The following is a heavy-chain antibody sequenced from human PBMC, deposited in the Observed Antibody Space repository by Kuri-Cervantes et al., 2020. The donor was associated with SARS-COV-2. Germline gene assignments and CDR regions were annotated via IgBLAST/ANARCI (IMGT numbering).Heavy chain of an antibody. CDR2: INYIGNS. CDR1: GVSISSTSYY. J-gene: IGHJ5*02. CDR3: ARHPNSMSGFDP. Sequence: SETLSLTCTVSGVSISSTSYYWAWIRQPPGKGLEWIGSINYIGNSYRNPSLRSRVIMSVDTSKNQFSVNINSVTAADTAIYFCARHPNSMSGFDPWGQETPVTVSS. D-gene: IGHD3-3*02. V-gene: IGHV4-39*01.